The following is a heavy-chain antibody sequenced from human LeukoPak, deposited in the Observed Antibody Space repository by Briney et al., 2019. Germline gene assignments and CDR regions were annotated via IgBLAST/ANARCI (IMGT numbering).Heavy chain of an antibody. J-gene: IGHJ4*02. D-gene: IGHD1-26*01. CDR1: GGSISSSNW. CDR3: ASAHTEVKISNSGSHWGGAFDY. V-gene: IGHV4-4*02. CDR2: IYHSGST. Sequence: PSGTLSLTCAVSGGSISSSNWWSWVRQPPGKGLEWIGEIYHSGSTNYNPSLKSRVTISVDKSKNQFSLKLSSVTAADTAVYYCASAHTEVKISNSGSHWGGAFDYWGQGTLVTVSS.